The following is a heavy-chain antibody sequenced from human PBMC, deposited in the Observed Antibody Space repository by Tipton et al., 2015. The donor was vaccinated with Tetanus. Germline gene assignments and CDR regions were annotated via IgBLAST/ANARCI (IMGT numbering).Heavy chain of an antibody. V-gene: IGHV4-59*02. Sequence: PGLVKPSETLSLTCTVSGDSVSGYYWSWIRQPPGKGLEWIGYVYYTGSTNHNPSLKSRVTISMDRSKNQISLQLTSVTAADTAVYYCARANNEFPKKGPFDSWGQGSLVIVSS. CDR3: ARANNEFPKKGPFDS. J-gene: IGHJ4*02. CDR2: VYYTGST. CDR1: GDSVSGYY. D-gene: IGHD1-1*01.